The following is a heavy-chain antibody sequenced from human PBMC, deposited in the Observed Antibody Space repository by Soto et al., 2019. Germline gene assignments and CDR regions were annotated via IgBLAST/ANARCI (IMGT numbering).Heavy chain of an antibody. Sequence: EVQLVESGGGLIQPGGSLRLSCAVSGFTVSNNYMSWVRQAPGKGLEGVSVIYSGGYTAYGDSVKGRFTISRDNSKNNLFLKINGRGADHAAVFYCGTHPGGGGYWGQGTLVTVSS. J-gene: IGHJ4*02. CDR2: IYSGGYT. D-gene: IGHD3-10*01. CDR1: GFTVSNNY. V-gene: IGHV3-53*01. CDR3: GTHPGGGGY.